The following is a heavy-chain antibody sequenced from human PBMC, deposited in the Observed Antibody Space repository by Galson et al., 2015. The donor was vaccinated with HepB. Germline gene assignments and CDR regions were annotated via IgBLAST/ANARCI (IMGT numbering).Heavy chain of an antibody. CDR1: GFTFSTYN. J-gene: IGHJ4*01. CDR3: AREGGTDSFDY. D-gene: IGHD3/OR15-3a*01. V-gene: IGHV3-21*01. CDR2: ISSRGTYI. Sequence: LRLSCAVSGFTFSTYNMHWVRQAPGRGLEWVSSISSRGTYIDYADSLKGRFAISRDNAKNSLFLRVNRLRAEDTAVYYCAREGGTDSFDYRGPGTLVPLS.